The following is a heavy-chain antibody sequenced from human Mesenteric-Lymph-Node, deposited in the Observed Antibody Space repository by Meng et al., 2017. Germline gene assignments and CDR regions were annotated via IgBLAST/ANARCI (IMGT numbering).Heavy chain of an antibody. CDR1: GGSISSYY. CDR3: ARGQKYDILTGYYPYWYFDL. CDR2: IYYSGST. J-gene: IGHJ2*01. V-gene: IGHV4-59*01. D-gene: IGHD3-9*01. Sequence: SETLSLTCTVSGGSISSYYWSWIRQPPGKGLEWIGYIYYSGSTNYNPSLKSRVTISVDTSKNQFSLKLSSVTAADTAVYYCARGQKYDILTGYYPYWYFDLWGRGTLVTVSS.